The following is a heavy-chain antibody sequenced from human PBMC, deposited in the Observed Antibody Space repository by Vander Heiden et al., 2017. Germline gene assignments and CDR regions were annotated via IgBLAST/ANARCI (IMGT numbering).Heavy chain of an antibody. D-gene: IGHD6-13*01. J-gene: IGHJ6*02. CDR2: IYWDDDK. CDR3: AGTKNAASAYYGMEV. CDR1: GFSITTTGVG. V-gene: IGHV2-5*02. Sequence: QSNWKESGPTLVKPTETLTLTCTLSGFSITTTGVGVGWIRQPPGKALEWLAVIYWDDDKRYSASLRSRLTITKDTHRNQVVLTVANMDPLDTGSYYCAGTKNAASAYYGMEVWGQGTTVTVS.